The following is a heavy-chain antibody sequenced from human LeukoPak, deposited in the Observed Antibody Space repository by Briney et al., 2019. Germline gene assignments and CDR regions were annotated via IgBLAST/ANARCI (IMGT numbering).Heavy chain of an antibody. V-gene: IGHV3-23*01. D-gene: IGHD1-26*01. Sequence: GGSLRLSCAASGFTFSDHVMSWVRQAPGKGLEWVSSVRASGVGTHYADSVKGRFTISRDNSKNTLYLQMNSLRVEDTAVYYCARGELLATNYWGQGTLVTVSS. CDR3: ARGELLATNY. CDR1: GFTFSDHV. CDR2: VRASGVGT. J-gene: IGHJ4*02.